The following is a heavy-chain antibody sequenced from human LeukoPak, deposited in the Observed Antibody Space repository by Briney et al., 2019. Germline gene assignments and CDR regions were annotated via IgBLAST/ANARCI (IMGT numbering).Heavy chain of an antibody. Sequence: GGSLRLSCAASGFTFSSYAMHWVRQAPGKGLEWVAVISYDGSNKYYADSVKGRFTISRDNSKNTLYLQMNSLRDEDTAVYYCARGGGYIKVPLGYWGQGTLVTVSS. CDR3: ARGGGYIKVPLGY. V-gene: IGHV3-30*04. J-gene: IGHJ4*02. CDR2: ISYDGSNK. CDR1: GFTFSSYA. D-gene: IGHD5-24*01.